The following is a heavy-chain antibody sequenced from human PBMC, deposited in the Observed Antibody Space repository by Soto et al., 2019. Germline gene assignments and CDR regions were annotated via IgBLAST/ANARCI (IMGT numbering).Heavy chain of an antibody. V-gene: IGHV4-30-4*08. D-gene: IGHD3-10*01. CDR1: VVSVSSDEDY. Sequence: TLSLTCTVSVVSVSSDEDYWSWIRQSPGKGLEWIGYISNSGSTGYNPSLKTRLSMSVDRSKNQFTLRLTSVTAADTAVYFCATESRSTYGHFEYWRQGTQVSVSS. CDR3: ATESRSTYGHFEY. CDR2: ISNSGST. J-gene: IGHJ4*02.